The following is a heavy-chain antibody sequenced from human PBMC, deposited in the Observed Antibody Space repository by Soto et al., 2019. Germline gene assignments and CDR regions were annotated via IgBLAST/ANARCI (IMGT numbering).Heavy chain of an antibody. CDR3: AASRGYDSSGYSGYYYGMDV. CDR2: ITWNSDEI. Sequence: EVQLVESWGGLVQPGRSLRLSCAASGFTFDDYAMHWVRQRPGRGLEWVSGITWNSDEIGYPDSVKGRFSISRDNAKKYLYLQMNSLRPDDTALYYCAASRGYDSSGYSGYYYGMDVWGQGTTVTVSS. J-gene: IGHJ6*02. V-gene: IGHV3-9*01. D-gene: IGHD3-22*01. CDR1: GFTFDDYA.